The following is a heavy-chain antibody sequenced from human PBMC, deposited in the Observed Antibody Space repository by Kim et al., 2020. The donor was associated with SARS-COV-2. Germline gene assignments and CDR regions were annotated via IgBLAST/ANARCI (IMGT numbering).Heavy chain of an antibody. Sequence: SETLSLTCTVSGGSISNYYWSWIRQPPGKGLEWIGYIYYSGSTNYNPSLKSRVTMSVDTSKNQFSLKLSSVTAADTAVYYCARVRGSTVGVDEIDYWGQGTLVTVSS. CDR1: GGSISNYY. V-gene: IGHV4-59*01. CDR2: IYYSGST. D-gene: IGHD1-26*01. CDR3: ARVRGSTVGVDEIDY. J-gene: IGHJ4*02.